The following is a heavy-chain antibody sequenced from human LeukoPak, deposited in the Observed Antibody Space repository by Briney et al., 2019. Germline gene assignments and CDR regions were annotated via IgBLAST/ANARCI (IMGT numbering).Heavy chain of an antibody. Sequence: SETLSLTCTVSDGSISSHYWSWIRQPPGKGLEWIGHFAYSGTTSYNASLKSRVTISVDTSKNQFSLTLTSVAAADTAVYYCARPHSSGWYGVYDIWGQGTMVTVSS. D-gene: IGHD6-19*01. CDR2: FAYSGTT. CDR1: DGSISSHY. CDR3: ARPHSSGWYGVYDI. J-gene: IGHJ3*02. V-gene: IGHV4-59*08.